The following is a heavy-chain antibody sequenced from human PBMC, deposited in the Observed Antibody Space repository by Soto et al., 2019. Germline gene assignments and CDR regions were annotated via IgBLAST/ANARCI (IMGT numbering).Heavy chain of an antibody. V-gene: IGHV3-23*01. Sequence: GGSLRLSCAASGFTFSSYAMSWVRQAPGKGLEWVSAISGSGGSTYYADSVKGRFTISRDNSKNTLYLQMNSLRAEDTAVYYWAKGQYYDSSGPYPYYYYYGMDVWGQGTTVTVTS. CDR2: ISGSGGST. CDR1: GFTFSSYA. CDR3: AKGQYYDSSGPYPYYYYYGMDV. J-gene: IGHJ6*02. D-gene: IGHD3-22*01.